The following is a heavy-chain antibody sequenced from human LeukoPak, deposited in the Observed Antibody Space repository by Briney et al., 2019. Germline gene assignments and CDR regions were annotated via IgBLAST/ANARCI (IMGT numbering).Heavy chain of an antibody. Sequence: SETLSLTCTVSGGPISSSSYYWGWIRQPPGKGLEWIGSIYYSGSTYYNPSLKSRVTISVDTSKNQFSLKLSSVTAADTAVYYCARRQRLHCSSTSCYFGFDYWGQGTLVTVSS. CDR2: IYYSGST. D-gene: IGHD2-2*01. V-gene: IGHV4-39*01. CDR1: GGPISSSSYY. CDR3: ARRQRLHCSSTSCYFGFDY. J-gene: IGHJ4*02.